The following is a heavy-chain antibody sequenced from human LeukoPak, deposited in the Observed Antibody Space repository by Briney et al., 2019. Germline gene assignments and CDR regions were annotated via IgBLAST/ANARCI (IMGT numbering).Heavy chain of an antibody. D-gene: IGHD2-15*01. V-gene: IGHV3-53*04. CDR3: ARGAGCSGGSCYSDYYYGMDV. Sequence: GGSLRLSCAASGFTVSSNYMSWVRQAPGKGLEWVSVIYSGGSTYYADSVKGRFTISKHNSKNTLYLQMNSLRAEDTAVYYCARGAGCSGGSCYSDYYYGMDVWGQGTTVTVSS. CDR2: IYSGGST. J-gene: IGHJ6*02. CDR1: GFTVSSNY.